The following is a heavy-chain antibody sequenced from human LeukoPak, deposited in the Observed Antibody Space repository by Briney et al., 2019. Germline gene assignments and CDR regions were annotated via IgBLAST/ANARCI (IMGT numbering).Heavy chain of an antibody. V-gene: IGHV4-34*01. Sequence: PSETLSLTCAVYGGSFSGYYWSWIRQPPGKGLEWIGEINHSGSTNYNPSLKSRVTISVDTSKNQFSLKLSSVTAADTAVYYCARGGRRVDYWGQGTLVTVSS. D-gene: IGHD6-13*01. CDR3: ARGGRRVDY. CDR1: GGSFSGYY. CDR2: INHSGST. J-gene: IGHJ4*02.